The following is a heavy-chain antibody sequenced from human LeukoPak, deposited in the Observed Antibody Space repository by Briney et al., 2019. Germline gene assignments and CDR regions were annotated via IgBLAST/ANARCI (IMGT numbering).Heavy chain of an antibody. D-gene: IGHD6-13*01. CDR1: GGSVTDYY. V-gene: IGHV4-59*02. CDR2: IYYTGT. CDR3: ARDHSSSSEDY. Sequence: TSETLSLTCTVSGGSVTDYYWSWIRQSPGKGLEWIGYIYYTGTSYNPSLKSRVTISVDTSKNQFSLKLNSVTAADTAVYYCARDHSSSSEDYWGQGTLVTVSS. J-gene: IGHJ4*02.